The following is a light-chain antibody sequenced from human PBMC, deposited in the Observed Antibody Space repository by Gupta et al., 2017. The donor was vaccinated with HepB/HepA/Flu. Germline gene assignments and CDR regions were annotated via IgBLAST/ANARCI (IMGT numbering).Light chain of an antibody. Sequence: EIVMTQSPATRSVSPGERATLSCRASQSVSSNLAWYQQKPGQAPRLLIYGASTMATGIPARFSGSGYGTELTLTISSRQSEDFAVYYFQQDNNWPPPTFGRGTKVEIK. V-gene: IGKV3-15*01. CDR3: QQDNNWPPPT. J-gene: IGKJ4*01. CDR2: GAS. CDR1: QSVSSN.